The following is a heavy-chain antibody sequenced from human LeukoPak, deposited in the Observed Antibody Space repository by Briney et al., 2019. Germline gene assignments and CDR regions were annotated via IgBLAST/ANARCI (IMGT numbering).Heavy chain of an antibody. CDR3: ATYITIFGVVTPPVNWFDP. CDR1: GYTLTELS. Sequence: ASVKVSCKVSGYTLTELSMHWVRQAPGKGLEWMGGFDPEDGETIYTQKFQSRVTMTEDTSTDTAYMELSSLRSEDTAVYYCATYITIFGVVTPPVNWFDPWGQGTLVTVSS. D-gene: IGHD3-3*01. J-gene: IGHJ5*02. V-gene: IGHV1-24*01. CDR2: FDPEDGET.